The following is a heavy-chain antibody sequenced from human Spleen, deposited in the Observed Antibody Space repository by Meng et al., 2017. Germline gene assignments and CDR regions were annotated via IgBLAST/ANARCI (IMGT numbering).Heavy chain of an antibody. J-gene: IGHJ4*02. CDR2: ISSPSSSN. Sequence: GESLKISCAASGFTVSSNYMSWVRQAPGKGLEWVSYISSPSSSNWYADSVKGRFTISRDNAKNSLYLQMNSLRAEDTAVYYCARGGYDSSGYLDYWGQGTLVTVSS. V-gene: IGHV3-11*01. CDR1: GFTVSSNY. D-gene: IGHD3-22*01. CDR3: ARGGYDSSGYLDY.